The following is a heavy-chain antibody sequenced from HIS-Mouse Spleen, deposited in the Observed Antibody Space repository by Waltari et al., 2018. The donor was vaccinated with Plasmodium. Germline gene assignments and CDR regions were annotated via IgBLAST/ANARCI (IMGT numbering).Heavy chain of an antibody. J-gene: IGHJ4*02. D-gene: IGHD6-19*01. Sequence: QVQLQQWGAGLLKPSETLSLTCAVYGGSFSGYYWSWIRQPPGKGLEWIGEINHSGSTNYTPALKSRVTISVVTSKNQFYLKLSSVTAADTAVYYCARGPGYSSGWYYFDYWGQGTLVTVSS. CDR1: GGSFSGYY. CDR2: INHSGST. V-gene: IGHV4-34*01. CDR3: ARGPGYSSGWYYFDY.